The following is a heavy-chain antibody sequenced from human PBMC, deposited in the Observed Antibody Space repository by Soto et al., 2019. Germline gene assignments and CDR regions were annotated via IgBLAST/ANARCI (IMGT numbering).Heavy chain of an antibody. CDR1: GGSMSSYY. V-gene: IGHV4-4*07. D-gene: IGHD3-3*01. Sequence: SETLSLTCTVSGGSMSSYYWTWIRQPAGKGLEWIGRVYSSGGTHYNPSLKSRVTISLDTSKNQFSLRLLSVTDADTAVYYCARGQRFSDWFAPWGQGTLVTVSS. J-gene: IGHJ5*02. CDR3: ARGQRFSDWFAP. CDR2: VYSSGGT.